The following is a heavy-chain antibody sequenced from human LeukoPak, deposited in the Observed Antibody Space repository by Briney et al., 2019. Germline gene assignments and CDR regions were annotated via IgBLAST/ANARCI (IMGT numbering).Heavy chain of an antibody. CDR1: GYTFSNYA. D-gene: IGHD2-15*01. J-gene: IGHJ4*02. CDR2: ISTGGEST. CDR3: ARKGYCSGGSCYAFNY. Sequence: GGSLRLSCAASGYTFSNYAMSWVRQAPGKGLEWVSGISTGGESTYYADSVKGRFTISRDISKNTLYLQMNSLRAEDTAVYYCARKGYCSGGSCYAFNYLGQGTLVTVSS. V-gene: IGHV3-23*01.